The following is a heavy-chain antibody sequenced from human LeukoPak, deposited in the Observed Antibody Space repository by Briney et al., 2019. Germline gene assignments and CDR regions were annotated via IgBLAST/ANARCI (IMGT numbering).Heavy chain of an antibody. D-gene: IGHD2-15*01. J-gene: IGHJ4*02. CDR3: AREDCSGGSCLIFDF. V-gene: IGHV4-59*01. CDR2: IYYSGST. Sequence: SETLSLTCAVYGGSISSYYWSWIRQPPGKGLEWIGYIYYSGSTKYNPSLKSRVTISVDTSKNQFSLKLSSVTAADTAVYYCAREDCSGGSCLIFDFWGQGTLVTVSS. CDR1: GGSISSYY.